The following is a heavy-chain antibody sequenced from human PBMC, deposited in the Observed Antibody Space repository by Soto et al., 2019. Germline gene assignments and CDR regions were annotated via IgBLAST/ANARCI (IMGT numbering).Heavy chain of an antibody. CDR2: IYHSGST. Sequence: PSETLSLTCAVSGYSISSGYYWVWIRQPPGKGLDWIGSIYHSGSTYYNPSLKSRVTISVDTSTNRFSLKPSSVTAADTAVYYCARVPGYSYAAYNDYWGQGTLVNVSS. CDR1: GYSISSGYY. V-gene: IGHV4-38-2*01. D-gene: IGHD5-18*01. CDR3: ARVPGYSYAAYNDY. J-gene: IGHJ4*02.